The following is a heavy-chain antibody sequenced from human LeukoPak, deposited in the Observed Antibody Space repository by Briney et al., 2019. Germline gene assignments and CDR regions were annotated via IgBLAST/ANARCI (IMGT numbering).Heavy chain of an antibody. Sequence: PGGSLRLSCAASGFTFSGHWMSWVRQAPGKGLEWVANIKQDGGEKFYVDSVKGRFTISRDNAKNSLYLQMNSLRAEDTAVYFCARGKSYDFWSGYYIAGDYWGQGTLVTVSS. V-gene: IGHV3-7*03. CDR1: GFTFSGHW. CDR2: IKQDGGEK. CDR3: ARGKSYDFWSGYYIAGDY. J-gene: IGHJ4*02. D-gene: IGHD3-3*01.